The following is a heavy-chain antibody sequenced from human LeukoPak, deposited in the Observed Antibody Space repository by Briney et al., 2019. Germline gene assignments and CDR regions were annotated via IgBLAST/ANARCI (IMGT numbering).Heavy chain of an antibody. J-gene: IGHJ4*02. CDR1: GFTSSSYS. Sequence: GGSLRPSCAASGFTSSSYSMNWVRQAPGKGLEWVSSISSSSSYIYYADSVKGRFTISRDNAKNSLYLQMNSLRAEDTAVYYCARVVPAAISYYFDYRGQGTLVTVSS. V-gene: IGHV3-21*01. CDR2: ISSSSSYI. CDR3: ARVVPAAISYYFDY. D-gene: IGHD2-2*02.